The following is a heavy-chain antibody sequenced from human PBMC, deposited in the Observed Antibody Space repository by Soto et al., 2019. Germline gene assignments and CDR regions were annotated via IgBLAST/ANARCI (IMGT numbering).Heavy chain of an antibody. D-gene: IGHD4-17*01. CDR2: IYYSGST. CDR1: GGSVSSGSYY. V-gene: IGHV4-61*01. CDR3: ARGTVTTDY. J-gene: IGHJ4*02. Sequence: QVQLQESGPGLVKPSETLSLTCTVSGGSVSSGSYYWSWIRQPPGKGLEWIGYIYYSGSTHYNPSLKSRVTISVDTSKNQFSLKLSSVTAADTAVYYCARGTVTTDYWGQGTLVTVSS.